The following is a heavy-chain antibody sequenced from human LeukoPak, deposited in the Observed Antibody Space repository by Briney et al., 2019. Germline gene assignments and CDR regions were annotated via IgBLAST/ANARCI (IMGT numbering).Heavy chain of an antibody. CDR2: INPSSGGT. D-gene: IGHD3-3*01. J-gene: IGHJ4*02. Sequence: ASVNVSCKASGYTFTGYYMHWVRQAPGQGLEWMGWINPSSGGTNYAQKFQGRVTMTRDTSISTAYMELSRLRSDDTAVYYCARDHDFWSGYYYWGQETLVTVSS. CDR3: ARDHDFWSGYYY. V-gene: IGHV1-2*02. CDR1: GYTFTGYY.